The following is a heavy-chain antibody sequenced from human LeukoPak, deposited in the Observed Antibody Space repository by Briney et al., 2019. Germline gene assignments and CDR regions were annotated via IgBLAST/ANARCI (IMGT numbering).Heavy chain of an antibody. J-gene: IGHJ3*02. D-gene: IGHD5/OR15-5a*01. CDR3: AHMVDIVSTIREVACDI. Sequence: PGGSLRLSCTASGFTFSSYTMNWVRQAPGKGLEWVSTIYDSGDSTYYAHSVKGRFAVSRDNSKNTLYLQMTSLRADDTAVYHCAHMVDIVSTIREVACDIWGQGTMVTVS. CDR1: GFTFSSYT. V-gene: IGHV3-23*01. CDR2: IYDSGDST.